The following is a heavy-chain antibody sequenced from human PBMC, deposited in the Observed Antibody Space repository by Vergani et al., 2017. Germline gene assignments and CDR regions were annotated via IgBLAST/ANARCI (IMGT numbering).Heavy chain of an antibody. Sequence: EVQLVQSGAEVKKPGESLKISCKGSGCSFTSYWIGWVRQMPGKGLEWMGIIYPGDSDIRYSPSFQGQVTISADKSISTAYLQWSSLKASDTAMYYCARHRGWGLVVVAATPWYYYYGMDVWGQGTTVTVSS. D-gene: IGHD2-15*01. J-gene: IGHJ6*02. CDR1: GCSFTSYW. CDR3: ARHRGWGLVVVAATPWYYYYGMDV. V-gene: IGHV5-51*01. CDR2: IYPGDSDI.